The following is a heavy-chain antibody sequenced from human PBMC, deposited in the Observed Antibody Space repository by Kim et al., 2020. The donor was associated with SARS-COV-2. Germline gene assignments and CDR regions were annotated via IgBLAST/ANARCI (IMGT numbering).Heavy chain of an antibody. CDR1: GFTFSSYG. V-gene: IGHV3-30*18. J-gene: IGHJ6*01. D-gene: IGHD4-17*01. CDR2: ISYDGSNK. Sequence: GGSLRLSCAASGFTFSSYGMHWVRQAPGKGLEWVAVISYDGSNKYYADSVKGRFTISRDNSKNTLYLQMNSLRAEDTAVYYCAKDLSTVTTGWWLYYYY. CDR3: AKDLSTVTTGWWLYYYY.